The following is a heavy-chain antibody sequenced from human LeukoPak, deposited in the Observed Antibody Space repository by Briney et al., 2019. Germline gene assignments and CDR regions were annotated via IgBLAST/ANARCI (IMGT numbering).Heavy chain of an antibody. V-gene: IGHV3-7*04. CDR1: GFTFSSYW. D-gene: IGHD1-26*01. Sequence: PGGSLRLSCAASGFTFSSYWMSWVRQAPGKGLEWVANIKQDGSEKYYVDSVKGRFTISRDNAKNSLYLQMNSLRAEDTAVYYCGRGNSGSPETPDYWGQGTLVTVSS. CDR3: GRGNSGSPETPDY. J-gene: IGHJ4*02. CDR2: IKQDGSEK.